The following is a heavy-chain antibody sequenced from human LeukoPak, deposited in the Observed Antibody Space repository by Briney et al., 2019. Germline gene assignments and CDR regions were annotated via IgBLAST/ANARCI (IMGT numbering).Heavy chain of an antibody. Sequence: SGGSLRLSCAASGFTFSDAWMHWVRQAPGKGLEWVGLIKRRTDGGTSNYAAPVKGRFAISRDDSEDTLFLQMDSLKSEDTGVYYCTTGYTSASHDAYWGQETLVTVSS. D-gene: IGHD2-15*01. CDR2: IKRRTDGGTS. CDR1: GFTFSDAW. V-gene: IGHV3-15*07. J-gene: IGHJ4*02. CDR3: TTGYTSASHDAY.